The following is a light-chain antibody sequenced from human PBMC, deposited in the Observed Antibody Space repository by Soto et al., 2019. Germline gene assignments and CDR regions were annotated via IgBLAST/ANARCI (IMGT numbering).Light chain of an antibody. CDR3: HQYDSSRWT. V-gene: IGKV3-20*01. CDR2: GAS. J-gene: IGKJ1*01. Sequence: DIVLTPAPGTLSWSPGERATLSCRATRSGGSSYLAWYQQKPGQAPRLLIYGASSRATGIPDRFSGSGSGTDFTLTISRLEPEDSAVYYCHQYDSSRWTFGRGTKVDIK. CDR1: RSGGSSY.